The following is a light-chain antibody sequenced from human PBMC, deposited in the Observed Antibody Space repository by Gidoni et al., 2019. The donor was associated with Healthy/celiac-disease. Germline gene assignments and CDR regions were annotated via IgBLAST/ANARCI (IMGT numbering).Light chain of an antibody. CDR2: AAS. V-gene: IGKV1-9*01. J-gene: IGKJ3*01. CDR3: QQLNSYPWFT. Sequence: DIQLTQSPSCLSASVGERVTITCRATQGISSYLAWYQQKPGKAPKLLIYAASTLQSGVPSRFSGSGSGTEFTLTISSLQPEDFATYYCQQLNSYPWFTFGPGTKVDIK. CDR1: QGISSY.